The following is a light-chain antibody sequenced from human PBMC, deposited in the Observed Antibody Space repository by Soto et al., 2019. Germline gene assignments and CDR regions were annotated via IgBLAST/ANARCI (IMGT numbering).Light chain of an antibody. CDR3: FSYAGSSRDF. J-gene: IGLJ1*01. V-gene: IGLV2-11*01. CDR2: DVS. CDR1: SSDVEGYNY. Sequence: QSALTQPRSVSGAPGQSVTISCTGSSSDVEGYNYVSWYQQHPGKAPTVMSSDVSVLISRVPDRFSGSKSGNTASLTISGIMSEDSADYYCFSYAGSSRDFFGPGTKLTVL.